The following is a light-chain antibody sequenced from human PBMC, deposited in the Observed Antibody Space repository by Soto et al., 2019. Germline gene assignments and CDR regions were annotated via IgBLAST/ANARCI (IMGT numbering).Light chain of an antibody. Sequence: QSAVTQPASVSGSPGQSITISCTGTSSDVGGYDYVSWYQQYPGKAPRLIIYEVNNRRSGVSDRFSGSKSGNTASLTISGLRAEDEGDYFCSSFTGTSALILFGGGTKLTVL. V-gene: IGLV2-14*01. CDR1: SSDVGGYDY. J-gene: IGLJ2*01. CDR3: SSFTGTSALIL. CDR2: EVN.